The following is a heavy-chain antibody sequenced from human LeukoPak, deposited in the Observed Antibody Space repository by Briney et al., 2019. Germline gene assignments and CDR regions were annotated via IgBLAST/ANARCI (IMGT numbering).Heavy chain of an antibody. J-gene: IGHJ4*02. CDR2: IIPMFGKT. Sequence: SVKVSCKASGGTFSNYAISWVRQAPGQGLEWMGGIIPMFGKTNYAQKFQDRVTITSDESTSTAYMGLSSLRSEDTAVYYCAKEDLKSLRGYFDYWGQGTLVTVSS. D-gene: IGHD3/OR15-3a*01. CDR1: GGTFSNYA. CDR3: AKEDLKSLRGYFDY. V-gene: IGHV1-69*13.